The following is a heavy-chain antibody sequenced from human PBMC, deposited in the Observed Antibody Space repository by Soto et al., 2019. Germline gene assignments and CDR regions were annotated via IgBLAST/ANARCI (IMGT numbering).Heavy chain of an antibody. CDR1: GFTFSIYA. CDR2: ISYDGSNK. D-gene: IGHD4-17*01. CDR3: AREFDHGDFLDY. J-gene: IGHJ4*02. V-gene: IGHV3-30-3*01. Sequence: GGSLRLSCAASGFTFSIYAMHWFRQAPGKGLEWVAVISYDGSNKYYADSVKGRFTISRDNSKNTLYLQMNSLRAEDTAVYYCAREFDHGDFLDYWGQGTLVTVSS.